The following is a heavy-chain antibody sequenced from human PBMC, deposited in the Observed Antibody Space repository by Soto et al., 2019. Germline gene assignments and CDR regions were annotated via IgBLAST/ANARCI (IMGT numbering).Heavy chain of an antibody. CDR3: ARDHYYDSSGYYSDAFDI. Sequence: GGSLRLSCAASGFTFSSYWMSWVRQAPGKGLEWVANIKQDGSEKYYVDSVKGRFTISRDNAKNSLYLQMNSLRAEDTAVYYCARDHYYDSSGYYSDAFDIWGQGTMVTVSS. CDR2: IKQDGSEK. CDR1: GFTFSSYW. V-gene: IGHV3-7*04. J-gene: IGHJ3*02. D-gene: IGHD3-22*01.